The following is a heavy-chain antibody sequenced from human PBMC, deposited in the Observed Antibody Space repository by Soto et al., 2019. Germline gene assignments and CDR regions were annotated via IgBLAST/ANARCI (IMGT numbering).Heavy chain of an antibody. D-gene: IGHD1-26*01. CDR2: INYSGRT. CDR3: ARSRGTGTYRHDFQP. V-gene: IGHV4-31*03. J-gene: IGHJ1*01. CDR1: GGSISSGDYY. Sequence: QVQLQESGPGLVKPPQTLSLTCTASGGSISSGDYYWSWMRQHPGKGLEWIGYINYSGRTYDNPSPKGRIPISVDTSKNQVSVTGSAVTAAGTAVYYCARSRGTGTYRHDFQPWGQGTLVTVSS.